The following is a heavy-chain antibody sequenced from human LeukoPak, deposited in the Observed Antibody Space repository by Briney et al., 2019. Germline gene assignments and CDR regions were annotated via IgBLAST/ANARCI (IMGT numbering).Heavy chain of an antibody. CDR3: AKDLPEYSSPPTYMDV. J-gene: IGHJ6*03. CDR2: ISSSSSYI. CDR1: GFTFSSYS. D-gene: IGHD6-6*01. V-gene: IGHV3-21*04. Sequence: GGSLRLSCAASGFTFSSYSMNWVRQAPGKGLEWVSSISSSSSYIYYADSVKGRFTISRDNSKNTLYLQMNSLRAEDTAVYYCAKDLPEYSSPPTYMDVWGKGTTVTVSS.